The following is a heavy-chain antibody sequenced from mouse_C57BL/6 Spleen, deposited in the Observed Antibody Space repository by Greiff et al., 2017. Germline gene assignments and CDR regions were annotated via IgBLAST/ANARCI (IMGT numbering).Heavy chain of an antibody. D-gene: IGHD1-1*01. V-gene: IGHV2-2*01. CDR3: ARGFITTVVAHYYAMDY. CDR1: GFSLTSYG. Sequence: QVHVKQSGPGLVQPSQSLSITCPVSGFSLTSYGVHWVRQSPGKGLEWLGVIWSGGSTDYNAAFISRLSISKDNSKSQVFFKMNSLQADDTAIYYCARGFITTVVAHYYAMDYWGQGTSVTVSS. J-gene: IGHJ4*01. CDR2: IWSGGST.